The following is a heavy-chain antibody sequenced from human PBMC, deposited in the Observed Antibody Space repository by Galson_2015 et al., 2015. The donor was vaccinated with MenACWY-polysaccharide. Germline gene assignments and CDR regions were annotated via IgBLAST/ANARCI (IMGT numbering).Heavy chain of an antibody. V-gene: IGHV4-38-2*01. J-gene: IGHJ4*02. CDR3: ARLRYSGYDFTDY. Sequence: ETLSLTCAVSGYSISSGYYWGWIRQPPGKGLEWIGSIYHSGSTYYNPSLKSRVTISVDTSKNQFSLKLSSVTAADTAVYYCARLRYSGYDFTDYWGQGTLVTVSS. CDR1: GYSISSGYY. D-gene: IGHD5-12*01. CDR2: IYHSGST.